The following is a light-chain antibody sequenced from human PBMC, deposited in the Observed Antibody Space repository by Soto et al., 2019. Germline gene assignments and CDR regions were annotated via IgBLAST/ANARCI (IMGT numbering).Light chain of an antibody. CDR3: YSYTTSSTYV. Sequence: QSALTQPASVSGSPGQSITISCTGTSSDVGGYNYVSWYQQHPAKAPKLMIYDVSNRPSGVSNRFSGSKSGNTASLTISGLQAEDDADYYCYSYTTSSTYVFGTGTKLTVL. CDR2: DVS. V-gene: IGLV2-14*01. CDR1: SSDVGGYNY. J-gene: IGLJ1*01.